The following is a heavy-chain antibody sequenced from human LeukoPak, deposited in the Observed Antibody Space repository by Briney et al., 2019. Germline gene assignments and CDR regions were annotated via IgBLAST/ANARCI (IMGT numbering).Heavy chain of an antibody. Sequence: SVKVSCKASGGTFSSYAISWVRQAPGQGLEWMGGIIPIFGTANYAQKFQGRVTITTDESTSTAYMELSSLRSEDTAVYYCAREAYEDTIPMDVWGKGTTVTVSS. J-gene: IGHJ6*04. D-gene: IGHD3-3*01. CDR2: IIPIFGTA. CDR1: GGTFSSYA. CDR3: AREAYEDTIPMDV. V-gene: IGHV1-69*05.